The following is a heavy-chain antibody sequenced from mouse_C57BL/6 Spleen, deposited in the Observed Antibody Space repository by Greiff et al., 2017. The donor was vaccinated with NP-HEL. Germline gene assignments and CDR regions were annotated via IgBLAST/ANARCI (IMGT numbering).Heavy chain of an antibody. Sequence: QVQLKQSGAELVKPGASVKLSCKASGYTFTSYWMHWVKQRPGQGLEWIGYINPSSGYTKYNQKFKDKATLTADKSSSTDYMQLSCLTYEDAAVYYCARSGSTVVDDYWGQGTTLTVSS. V-gene: IGHV1-7*01. CDR3: ARSGSTVVDDY. CDR2: INPSSGYT. J-gene: IGHJ2*01. CDR1: GYTFTSYW. D-gene: IGHD1-1*01.